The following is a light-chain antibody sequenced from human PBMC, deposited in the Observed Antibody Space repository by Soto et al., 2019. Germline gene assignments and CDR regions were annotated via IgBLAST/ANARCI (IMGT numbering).Light chain of an antibody. CDR3: HQRRTWPPFT. Sequence: EIVLTQSPATLSLSPGERVTLSCRASQSISTSLAWYQHKPGQAPKVLIYDASNRATGVPDRFRGSGSGTVFTLTLSKLEPEDSAVYDCHQRRTWPPFTFGPGTKVEI. CDR1: QSISTS. V-gene: IGKV3-11*01. CDR2: DAS. J-gene: IGKJ3*01.